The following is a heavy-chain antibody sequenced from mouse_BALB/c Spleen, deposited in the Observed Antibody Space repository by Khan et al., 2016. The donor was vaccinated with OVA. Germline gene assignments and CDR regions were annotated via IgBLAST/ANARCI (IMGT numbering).Heavy chain of an antibody. J-gene: IGHJ3*01. CDR3: AGTPYGNFAY. D-gene: IGHD2-1*01. CDR1: GFTFSTYA. CDR2: ISSDGDYT. Sequence: EVELVESGGGLVKPGGSLKLSCAASGFTFSTYAMSWVRQTPEKRLEWVATISSDGDYTNFPDNVTGRFTISRDNAKNTLCLQMTSLRSEDTASYYYAGTPYGNFAYWGQGTLVTVSA. V-gene: IGHV5-9-3*01.